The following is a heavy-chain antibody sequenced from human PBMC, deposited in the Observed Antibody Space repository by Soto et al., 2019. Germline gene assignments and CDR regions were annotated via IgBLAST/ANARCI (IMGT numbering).Heavy chain of an antibody. J-gene: IGHJ6*02. D-gene: IGHD3-10*01. Sequence: VASVKVSCKASGGTFSSYAISWVRQAPGQGLEWMGGIIPIFGTANYAQKFQGRVTITADKSTSTAYMELSSLRSEDTAVYYCARDLRGITMVRGDDYYGMDVWGQGTTVTVSS. V-gene: IGHV1-69*06. CDR2: IIPIFGTA. CDR1: GGTFSSYA. CDR3: ARDLRGITMVRGDDYYGMDV.